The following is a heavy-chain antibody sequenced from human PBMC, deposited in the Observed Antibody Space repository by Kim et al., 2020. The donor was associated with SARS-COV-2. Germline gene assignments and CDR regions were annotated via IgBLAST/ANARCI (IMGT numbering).Heavy chain of an antibody. Sequence: SETLSLTCTVSGGSISSGDYYWSWIRQPPGKGLEWIGYIYYSGSTYYNPSLKSRVTISVDTSKNQFSLKLSSVTAADTAVYYCARDLGGPQAMNYGSDWGQGTLVTVSS. V-gene: IGHV4-30-4*01. CDR2: IYYSGST. CDR1: GGSISSGDYY. J-gene: IGHJ4*02. CDR3: ARDLGGPQAMNYGSD. D-gene: IGHD3-10*01.